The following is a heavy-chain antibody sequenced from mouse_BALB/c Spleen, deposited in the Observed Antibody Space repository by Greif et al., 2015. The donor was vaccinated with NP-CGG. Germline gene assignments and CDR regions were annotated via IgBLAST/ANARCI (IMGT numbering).Heavy chain of an antibody. CDR3: ARYDYDYYAMDY. CDR2: IYPGDGDT. J-gene: IGHJ4*01. D-gene: IGHD2-4*01. V-gene: IGHV1-80*01. Sequence: QVQLKESGAELVRPGSSVKISCKASGYAFSSYGMNWGKQRPGKGLEGIGQIYPGDGDTNYNGKFKGKATLTADKSSSTAYMQLSSLTSEDSAVYFCARYDYDYYAMDYWGQGTSVTVFS. CDR1: GYAFSSYG.